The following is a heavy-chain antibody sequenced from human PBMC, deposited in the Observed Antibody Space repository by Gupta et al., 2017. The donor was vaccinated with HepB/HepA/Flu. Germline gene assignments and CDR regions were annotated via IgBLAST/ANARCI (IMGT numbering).Heavy chain of an antibody. CDR2: IITIIGIA. CDR1: GGTFSSYA. CDR3: ARWSRYDDSSGYYDAFDI. Sequence: QVPLVQSGAEVTKPGSSVKVSCKASGGTFSSYAISSVRQAPGQGLEWMGRIITIIGIANYAKKFQGRVTITADKSTSTADRELSSLRSEETAVYDCARWSRYDDSSGYYDAFDIGGQGTMVTVSS. D-gene: IGHD3-22*01. J-gene: IGHJ3*02. V-gene: IGHV1-69*04.